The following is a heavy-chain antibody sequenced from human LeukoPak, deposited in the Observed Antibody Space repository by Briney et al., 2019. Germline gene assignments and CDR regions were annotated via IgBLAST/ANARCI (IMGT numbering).Heavy chain of an antibody. CDR1: GYSISSSYY. Sequence: SETLSLTCTVSGYSISSSYYWSWIRQPPGKGLEWIGYIYYSGTTNYNPSLKSRVTISVDTSKNQFSLKLSSVTAADTAVYYCARDQKGASCYDKWGQGTLVTVSS. D-gene: IGHD2-2*01. J-gene: IGHJ4*02. CDR3: ARDQKGASCYDK. V-gene: IGHV4-61*01. CDR2: IYYSGTT.